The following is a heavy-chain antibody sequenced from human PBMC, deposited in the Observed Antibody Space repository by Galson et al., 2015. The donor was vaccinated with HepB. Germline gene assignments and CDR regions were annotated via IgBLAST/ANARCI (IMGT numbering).Heavy chain of an antibody. J-gene: IGHJ3*02. CDR1: GDSVSSNSAA. Sequence: CAISGDSVSSNSAAWNWIRQSPSRGLEWLGRTYYRSKWYNDYAVSVKSRITINPDTSKNQFSLQLNSVTPEDTAVYYCARDRGSGSYPGGDAFDIWGQGTMVTVSS. V-gene: IGHV6-1*01. CDR3: ARDRGSGSYPGGDAFDI. CDR2: TYYRSKWYN. D-gene: IGHD1-26*01.